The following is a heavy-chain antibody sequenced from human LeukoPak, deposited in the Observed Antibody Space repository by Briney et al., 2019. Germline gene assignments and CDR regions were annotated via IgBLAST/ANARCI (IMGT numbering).Heavy chain of an antibody. CDR2: IKQDGSEK. CDR1: GFTFSSYG. J-gene: IGHJ4*02. Sequence: PGRSLRLSCAASGFTFSSYGMHWVRQAPGKGLEWVANIKQDGSEKYYVDSVKGRFTISRDNAKNSLYLQMNSLRAEDTAVYYCARGESITMIVVVFDYWGQGTLVTVSS. CDR3: ARGESITMIVVVFDY. V-gene: IGHV3-7*04. D-gene: IGHD3-22*01.